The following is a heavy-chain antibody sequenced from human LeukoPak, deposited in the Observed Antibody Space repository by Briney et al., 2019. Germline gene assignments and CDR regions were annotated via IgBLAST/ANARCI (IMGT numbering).Heavy chain of an antibody. J-gene: IGHJ3*02. Sequence: SETLSLIYTVSGGPISRYYRSWIPHPPGKGLECSGYIYCSGSTNYNPSLKSRVTISVDTSMNQFSLRLSSVTAADTAVYYCARSSGWSKGAFDIWGQGTMVTVSS. CDR2: IYCSGST. CDR1: GGPISRYY. CDR3: ARSSGWSKGAFDI. D-gene: IGHD6-19*01. V-gene: IGHV4-59*01.